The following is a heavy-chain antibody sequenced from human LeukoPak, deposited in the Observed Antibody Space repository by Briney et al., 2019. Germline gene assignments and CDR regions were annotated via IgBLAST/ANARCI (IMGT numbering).Heavy chain of an antibody. J-gene: IGHJ6*02. V-gene: IGHV1-69*13. Sequence: ASVKVSCKASGGTFSSYAISWVRQAPGQGLEWMGGIIPIFGTANYAQKFQGRVTITADESTSTAYMELSSLRSEDTAVYYSAREESYGDYGYYGMDVWGQGTTVTVSS. CDR2: IIPIFGTA. CDR1: GGTFSSYA. D-gene: IGHD4-17*01. CDR3: AREESYGDYGYYGMDV.